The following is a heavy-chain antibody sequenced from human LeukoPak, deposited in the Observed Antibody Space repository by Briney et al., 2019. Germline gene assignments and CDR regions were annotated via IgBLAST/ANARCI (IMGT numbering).Heavy chain of an antibody. J-gene: IGHJ3*02. V-gene: IGHV1-69*06. Sequence: GASVKVSCKASGYTFTSYGISWVRQAPGQGLEWMGGIIPIFGTANYAQKFQGRVTITADKSTSTAYMELSSLRSEDTAVYYCARDWVYYYGSGSYSGAFDIWGQGTMVTVSS. CDR1: GYTFTSYG. CDR3: ARDWVYYYGSGSYSGAFDI. D-gene: IGHD3-10*01. CDR2: IIPIFGTA.